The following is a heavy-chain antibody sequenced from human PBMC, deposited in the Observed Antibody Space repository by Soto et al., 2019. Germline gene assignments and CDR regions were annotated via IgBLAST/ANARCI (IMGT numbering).Heavy chain of an antibody. J-gene: IGHJ6*02. Sequence: QVQLQESGPGLVKPSETLSLTCTVSGGSVSSGSYYWSWIRQPPGKGLEWIGYIYYSGSTNYNPSLKSRVTISVDTSKNQFSLKLSSVTAADTAVYYCARDHRDSPGYRYGYAYGMDVWGQGTTVTVSS. V-gene: IGHV4-61*01. D-gene: IGHD5-18*01. CDR3: ARDHRDSPGYRYGYAYGMDV. CDR1: GGSVSSGSYY. CDR2: IYYSGST.